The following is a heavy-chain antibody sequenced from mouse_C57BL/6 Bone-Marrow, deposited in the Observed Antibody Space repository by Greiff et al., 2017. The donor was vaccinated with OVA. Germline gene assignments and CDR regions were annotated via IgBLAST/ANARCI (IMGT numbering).Heavy chain of an antibody. Sequence: EVQLVESGPGLVKPSQSLSLTCSVTGYSITSGYYWNWIRQFPGNKLEWMGYISYDGSNNYNPSLKNRISITRDTSKNQFFLKLNSVTTEDTATYYCARGGLYYGNYVYYYAMDYWGQGTSVTVSS. V-gene: IGHV3-6*01. CDR3: ARGGLYYGNYVYYYAMDY. D-gene: IGHD2-1*01. CDR1: GYSITSGYY. CDR2: ISYDGSN. J-gene: IGHJ4*01.